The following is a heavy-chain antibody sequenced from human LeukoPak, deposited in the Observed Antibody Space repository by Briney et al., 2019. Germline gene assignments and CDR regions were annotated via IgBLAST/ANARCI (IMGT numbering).Heavy chain of an antibody. D-gene: IGHD2-15*01. V-gene: IGHV3-30*04. Sequence: PGGSLRLSCAASGFTFSSYAMHWVRQPPGKGLEWVAVISYDGSNKYYADSVKGRFTISRDNSKNTLYLQMNSLRAEDTAVYYCARSGDLKLGKYCSGGSCYSDYFDYWGQGTLVTVSS. J-gene: IGHJ4*02. CDR2: ISYDGSNK. CDR1: GFTFSSYA. CDR3: ARSGDLKLGKYCSGGSCYSDYFDY.